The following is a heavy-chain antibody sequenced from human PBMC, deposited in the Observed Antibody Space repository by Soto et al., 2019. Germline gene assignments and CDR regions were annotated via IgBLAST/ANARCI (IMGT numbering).Heavy chain of an antibody. CDR1: RFTFSDYA. CDR3: AKESRYSDSVRAFDI. CDR2: ISGGGYSI. D-gene: IGHD3-16*02. V-gene: IGHV3-23*01. Sequence: EVQLLESGGGLVQPGGSLRLSCAASRFTFSDYAMTWVRQAPGKGLESVSIISGGGYSILSADSVKGRFTISRDNSKDTLYLQMDSLRAEDTAVYYCAKESRYSDSVRAFDIWGQGTMVTVSS. J-gene: IGHJ3*02.